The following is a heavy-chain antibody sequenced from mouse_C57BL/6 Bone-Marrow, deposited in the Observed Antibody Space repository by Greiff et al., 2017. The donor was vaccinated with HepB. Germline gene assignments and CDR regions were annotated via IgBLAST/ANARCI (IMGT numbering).Heavy chain of an antibody. CDR3: ARGYYYGSSYYFDY. V-gene: IGHV1-20*01. J-gene: IGHJ2*01. Sequence: VHVKQSGPELVKPGDSVKISCKASGYSFTGYFMNWVMQSHGKSLEWIGRINPYNGDTFYNQKFKGKATLTVDKSSSTAHMELRSLTSEDSAVYYCARGYYYGSSYYFDYWGQGTTLTVSS. CDR1: GYSFTGYF. CDR2: INPYNGDT. D-gene: IGHD1-1*01.